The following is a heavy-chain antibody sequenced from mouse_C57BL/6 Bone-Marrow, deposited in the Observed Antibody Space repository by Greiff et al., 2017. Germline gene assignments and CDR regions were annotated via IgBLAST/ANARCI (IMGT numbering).Heavy chain of an antibody. CDR3: ARSQYYYAMDY. D-gene: IGHD6-1*01. CDR2: INPSTGGT. J-gene: IGHJ4*01. Sequence: EVQLQQSGPELVKPGASVKISCKASGYSFTGYYMNWVKQSPEKSLEWIGEINPSTGGTTYNQKFKATATLTVDKSSSTAYMQLKSLTSEDTAVYYCARSQYYYAMDYWGQGTSVTVSS. V-gene: IGHV1-42*01. CDR1: GYSFTGYY.